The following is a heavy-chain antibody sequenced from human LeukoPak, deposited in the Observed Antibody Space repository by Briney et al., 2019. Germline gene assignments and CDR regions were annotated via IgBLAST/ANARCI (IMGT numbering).Heavy chain of an antibody. V-gene: IGHV3-48*01. CDR2: ISSSSSTI. D-gene: IGHD1-26*01. CDR3: ARHIVGGIVAGLDY. J-gene: IGHJ4*02. CDR1: GFTFSSYS. Sequence: PGGSLRLSCAASGFTFSSYSMNWVRQAPGKGLEWVSYISSSSSTIYYADSVKGRFTISRDNSKNTLYLQMNSLRAEDTAVYYCARHIVGGIVAGLDYWGQGTRVTVSS.